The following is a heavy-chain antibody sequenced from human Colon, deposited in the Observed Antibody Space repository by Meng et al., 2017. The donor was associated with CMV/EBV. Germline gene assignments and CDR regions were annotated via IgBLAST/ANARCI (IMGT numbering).Heavy chain of an antibody. Sequence: LFKSGGGLIQPGGSFRLSCAASGFTFSSYGMNWVRHAPGKGLKWVSGITASGASTYYAVSVKGRFTISRDSSKNTLYLQMNRLRADDTAVYYCAKNWGNDFWGQGTLVTVSS. D-gene: IGHD3-16*01. CDR1: GFTFSSYG. J-gene: IGHJ4*02. CDR3: AKNWGNDF. V-gene: IGHV3-23*01. CDR2: ITASGAST.